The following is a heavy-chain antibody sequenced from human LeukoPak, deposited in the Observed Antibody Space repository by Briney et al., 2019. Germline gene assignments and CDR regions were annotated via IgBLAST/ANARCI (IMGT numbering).Heavy chain of an antibody. CDR1: GGSFSGYY. CDR2: INHSGST. Sequence: SETLSLTCAVYGGSFSGYYWSWIRQPPGKGLEWIGEINHSGSTNYNPSLKSRVTMSVDTSKNQFSLKLSSVTAADTAVYYCARMAGYDYVWGSYRKYFDYWGQGTLVTVSS. D-gene: IGHD3-16*02. J-gene: IGHJ4*02. CDR3: ARMAGYDYVWGSYRKYFDY. V-gene: IGHV4-34*01.